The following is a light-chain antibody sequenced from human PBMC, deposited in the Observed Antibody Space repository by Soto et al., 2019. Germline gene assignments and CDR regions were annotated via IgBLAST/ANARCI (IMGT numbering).Light chain of an antibody. Sequence: EIVMTQSPATLSVSPGERATLSCRASQSVSSNLAWYQQKPGQAPRLLIYGASTRATGIPARFSGGESGTEFTLTISSLQSEDFGVYYCQQDNNWPPITFGQGTRLEIK. CDR3: QQDNNWPPIT. CDR2: GAS. V-gene: IGKV3D-15*01. CDR1: QSVSSN. J-gene: IGKJ5*01.